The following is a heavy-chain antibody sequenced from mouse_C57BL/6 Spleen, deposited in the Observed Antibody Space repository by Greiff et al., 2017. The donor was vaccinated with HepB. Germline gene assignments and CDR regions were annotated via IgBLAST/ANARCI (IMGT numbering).Heavy chain of an antibody. CDR3: AREGPYYYGPMDY. Sequence: QVQLQQPGAELVKPGASVKMSCKASGYTFTSYWITWVKQRPGQGLEWIGDIYPGSGSTNYNEKFKSKATLTVDTSSSTAYMQLSSLTSEDSAVYYCAREGPYYYGPMDYWGQGTSVTVSS. D-gene: IGHD1-1*01. J-gene: IGHJ4*01. CDR2: IYPGSGST. V-gene: IGHV1-55*01. CDR1: GYTFTSYW.